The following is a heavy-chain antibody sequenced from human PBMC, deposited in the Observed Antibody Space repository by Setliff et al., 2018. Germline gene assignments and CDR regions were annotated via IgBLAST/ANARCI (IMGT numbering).Heavy chain of an antibody. CDR2: IDPHSGGT. CDR1: GYTFSAYY. J-gene: IGHJ5*02. V-gene: IGHV1-2*02. D-gene: IGHD6-19*01. CDR3: ARATRDSGGWYYEYNWFDP. Sequence: ASVKVSCKASGYTFSAYYIHWVRQAPGQGLEWMGWIDPHSGGTNFPQTFQGRVTMTRDTSINTAYMELSTLTSDDTAVYFCARATRDSGGWYYEYNWFDPWGQGTLVTVSS.